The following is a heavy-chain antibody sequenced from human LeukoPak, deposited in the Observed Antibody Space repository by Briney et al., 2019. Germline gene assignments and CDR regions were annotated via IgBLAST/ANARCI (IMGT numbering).Heavy chain of an antibody. CDR2: INPNSGGT. V-gene: IGHV1-2*02. Sequence: ASVKVSCKASGYTFTGCYMNWVRQAPGQGLEWMGWINPNSGGTNYAQKFQGRVTMTRDTSISTAYMELSRLRSDDTAVYYCARGHAPTGPYYYNYYMDVWGKGTTVTISS. CDR3: ARGHAPTGPYYYNYYMDV. CDR1: GYTFTGCY. J-gene: IGHJ6*03. D-gene: IGHD1-14*01.